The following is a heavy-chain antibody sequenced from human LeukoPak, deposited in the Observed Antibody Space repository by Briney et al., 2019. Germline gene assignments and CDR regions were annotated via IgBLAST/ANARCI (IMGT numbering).Heavy chain of an antibody. D-gene: IGHD3-22*01. CDR3: AGTIVGKWAIDY. J-gene: IGHJ4*02. CDR2: IYSGGST. V-gene: IGHV3-53*01. Sequence: PGGSLRLSCSASGXTVSRNYMTWVRQAPGKGLEWVSVIYSGGSTYYADSVKGRFTISRDTSKNTLYLQMNSLRAEGTAVYYCAGTIVGKWAIDYWGQGTLVTVSS. CDR1: GXTVSRNY.